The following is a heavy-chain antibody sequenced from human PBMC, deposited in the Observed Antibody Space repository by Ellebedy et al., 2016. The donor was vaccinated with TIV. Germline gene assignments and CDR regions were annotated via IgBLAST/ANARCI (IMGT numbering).Heavy chain of an antibody. CDR1: GYSFTSYW. Sequence: GESLKISXKGSGYSFTSYWIGWVRQMPGKGLEWMGIIYPGDSDTRYSPSFQGQVTISADKSISTAYLQWSSLKASDTAMYYCARNSGSYGENWYFDLWGRGTLVTVSS. D-gene: IGHD1-26*01. CDR3: ARNSGSYGENWYFDL. J-gene: IGHJ2*01. CDR2: IYPGDSDT. V-gene: IGHV5-51*01.